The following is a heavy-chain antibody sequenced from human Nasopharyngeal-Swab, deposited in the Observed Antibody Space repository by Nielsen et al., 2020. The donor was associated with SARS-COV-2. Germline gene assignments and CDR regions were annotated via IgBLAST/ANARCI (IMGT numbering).Heavy chain of an antibody. V-gene: IGHV3-30*18. CDR1: GFTFSSYW. CDR3: ANGAGVPNWFDP. J-gene: IGHJ5*02. D-gene: IGHD3-10*01. CDR2: ISYDGSNK. Sequence: GESLKISCAASGFTFSSYWMSWVRQAPGKGLEWVAVISYDGSNKYYADSVKGRFTISRDNSKNTLYLQMNSLRAEDTAVYYCANGAGVPNWFDPWGQGTLVTVSS.